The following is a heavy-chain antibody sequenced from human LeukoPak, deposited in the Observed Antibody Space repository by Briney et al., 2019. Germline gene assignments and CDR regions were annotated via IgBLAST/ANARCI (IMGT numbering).Heavy chain of an antibody. D-gene: IGHD3-10*02. CDR2: ISAYNGNT. Sequence: GASVKVSCKASGYTFTNYALNWVRQAPGQGLEWMGWISAYNGNTNYAQKLQGRVTMTTDTSTSTAYMELRSLRSDDTAVYYCARRNYGRDLDYWGQGTLVTVSS. CDR3: ARRNYGRDLDY. J-gene: IGHJ4*02. V-gene: IGHV1-18*01. CDR1: GYTFTNYA.